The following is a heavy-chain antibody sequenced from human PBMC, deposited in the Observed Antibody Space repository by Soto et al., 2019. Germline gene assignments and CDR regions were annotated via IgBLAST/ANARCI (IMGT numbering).Heavy chain of an antibody. CDR3: AKDIVATVTHADF. CDR2: VTGNGGST. CDR1: GFTFSSYA. V-gene: IGHV3-23*01. D-gene: IGHD4-17*01. Sequence: GGSLRVSCAASGFTFSSYAMTWVRQAPWKGLEWVSTVTGNGGSTYYADSVKGRVTISRDNSNNTLYLKMNSQRPEDTAIYYCAKDIVATVTHADFWGQGTVGTVSS. J-gene: IGHJ5*01.